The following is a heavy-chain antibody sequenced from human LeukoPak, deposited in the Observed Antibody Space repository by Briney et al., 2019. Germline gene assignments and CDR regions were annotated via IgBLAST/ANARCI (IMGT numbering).Heavy chain of an antibody. CDR2: IYGGGST. J-gene: IGHJ4*02. CDR3: ARDGSPNYGYYAFFDN. CDR1: GLTVSSNF. D-gene: IGHD1-26*01. V-gene: IGHV3-53*01. Sequence: PGGSLRLSCAATGLTVSSNFMSWVRQAPGKGLEWVSVIYGGGSTYYADSVKGRFTISRDNAKNSLILQTSSLTVADTGIYYCARDGSPNYGYYAFFDNWGQGTLVTVSS.